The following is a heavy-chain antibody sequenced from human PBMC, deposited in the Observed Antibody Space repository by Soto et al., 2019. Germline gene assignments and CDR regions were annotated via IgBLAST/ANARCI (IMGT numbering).Heavy chain of an antibody. D-gene: IGHD3-3*01. J-gene: IGHJ4*02. CDR1: GFTFSSYA. CDR2: ISGSGATT. CDR3: AKDTGSGYHLRLPQGFDY. V-gene: IGHV3-23*01. Sequence: GGSLRLSCAASGFTFSSYAMSWVRQAPGKGLEWVSAISGSGATTYYADSVKGRFTISRDNSKNTLYLQMNSLRDEDTAVYYCAKDTGSGYHLRLPQGFDYWGQGTLVTVSS.